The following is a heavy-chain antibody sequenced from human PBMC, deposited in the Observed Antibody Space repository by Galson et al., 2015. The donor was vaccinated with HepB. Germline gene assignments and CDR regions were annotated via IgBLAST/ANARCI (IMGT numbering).Heavy chain of an antibody. J-gene: IGHJ3*02. D-gene: IGHD2-15*01. CDR1: GGTFSSYA. CDR2: INPSGGST. CDR3: ARVYIGSGPYAFDI. V-gene: IGHV1-46*03. Sequence: SVKVSCKASGGTFSSYAISWVRQAPGQGLEWMGIINPSGGSTSYAQKFQGRVTMTRDTSTSTVYMELSSLRSEDTAVYYCARVYIGSGPYAFDIWGQGTMVTVSS.